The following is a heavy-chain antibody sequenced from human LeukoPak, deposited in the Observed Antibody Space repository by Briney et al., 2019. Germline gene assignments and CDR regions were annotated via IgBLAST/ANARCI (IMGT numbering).Heavy chain of an antibody. CDR3: ARGIRYSSSSSDYFDY. J-gene: IGHJ4*02. Sequence: GGALRLSWAASGFTFSSYWMSWVRQAPGKGLEWVANIKQDGSEKYYVDSVKGRFTIARDNAKNSLYLPMNTLRAEDTAVYYCARGIRYSSSSSDYFDYWGQGTLVTVSS. D-gene: IGHD6-6*01. CDR2: IKQDGSEK. V-gene: IGHV3-7*01. CDR1: GFTFSSYW.